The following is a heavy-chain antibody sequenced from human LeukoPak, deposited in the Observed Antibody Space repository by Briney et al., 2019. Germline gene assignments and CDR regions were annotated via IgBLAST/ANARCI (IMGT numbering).Heavy chain of an antibody. Sequence: PRASVKVSCKVSGYTLTELFMHWVRQAPGKGLEWMGSFDPEDGETIYAQKFKGRVTMTEDTSTDTAYMELSSLRVEDTAVYYCATVYKDWNWDATFDYWGQGTLVTVSS. V-gene: IGHV1-24*01. D-gene: IGHD1-7*01. CDR2: FDPEDGET. J-gene: IGHJ4*02. CDR1: GYTLTELF. CDR3: ATVYKDWNWDATFDY.